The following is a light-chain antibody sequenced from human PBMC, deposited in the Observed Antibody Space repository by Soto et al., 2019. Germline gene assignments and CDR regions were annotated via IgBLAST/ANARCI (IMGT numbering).Light chain of an antibody. Sequence: QSALTQPASVSGSPGQSITISCTGSSSDFGSYNLVSWYQQHPGKVPKLIIYEVSNRPSGASNRFSGSKSGNTASLTISGLQAEDEADYYCSSYTSSSTRVFGTGTELTVL. V-gene: IGLV2-14*02. CDR3: SSYTSSSTRV. CDR1: SSDFGSYNL. J-gene: IGLJ1*01. CDR2: EVS.